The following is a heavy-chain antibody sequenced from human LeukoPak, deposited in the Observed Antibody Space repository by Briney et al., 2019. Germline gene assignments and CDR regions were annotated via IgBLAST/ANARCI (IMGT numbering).Heavy chain of an antibody. D-gene: IGHD3-22*01. J-gene: IGHJ2*01. CDR3: ARASTPYYYDSSGYRYWYFDL. V-gene: IGHV1-46*01. CDR2: INPSDGST. Sequence: GASVKVSCKASGYTLTSYHMHWVRQAPGHGPEWMGIINPSDGSTSYPQRFQGRVTMTRDTSTSTVNMELSSLRSEDTAVYYCARASTPYYYDSSGYRYWYFDLWGRGTLVTVSS. CDR1: GYTLTSYH.